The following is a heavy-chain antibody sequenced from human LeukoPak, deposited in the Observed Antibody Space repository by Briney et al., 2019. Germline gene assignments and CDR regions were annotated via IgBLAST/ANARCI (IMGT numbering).Heavy chain of an antibody. J-gene: IGHJ4*02. CDR3: ASSNGYSSGRYSWGTGSSNDY. V-gene: IGHV1-69*06. D-gene: IGHD6-19*01. Sequence: ASVKVSCKASGGTFSSYAISWVRQAPGQGLEWMGGIIPIFGTANYAQKFQGRVTITADKSTSTAYMELSSLRSEDTAVYYCASSNGYSSGRYSWGTGSSNDYWGQGTLVTVSS. CDR1: GGTFSSYA. CDR2: IIPIFGTA.